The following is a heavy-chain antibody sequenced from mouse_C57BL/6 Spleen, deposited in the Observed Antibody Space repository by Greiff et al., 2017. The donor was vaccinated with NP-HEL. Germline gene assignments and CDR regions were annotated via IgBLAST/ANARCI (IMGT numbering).Heavy chain of an antibody. Sequence: EVQGVESGGGLVQPGGSLSLSCAASGFTFTDYYMSWVRQPPGKALEWLGFIRNNANGYNTEYSASVKGRFTISRDNSQIILYIQMKALRAEDSAAYYGARAVYDGYYGGSMDYWGQGTSVTVSS. CDR3: ARAVYDGYYGGSMDY. J-gene: IGHJ4*01. V-gene: IGHV7-3*01. CDR1: GFTFTDYY. CDR2: IRNNANGYNT. D-gene: IGHD2-3*01.